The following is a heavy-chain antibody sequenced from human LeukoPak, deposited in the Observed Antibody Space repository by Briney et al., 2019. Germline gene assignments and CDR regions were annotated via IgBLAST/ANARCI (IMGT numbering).Heavy chain of an antibody. J-gene: IGHJ4*02. CDR2: ISSSSSYI. D-gene: IGHD3-10*01. CDR1: GFTFCSYS. V-gene: IGHV3-21*01. CDR3: LIDYLRSGSGSRIFDY. Sequence: GGSLRLSCAASGFTFCSYSMIWVRQAPGKGLEWVSYISSSSSYIYYAHSVKGRFTLSRDNAKNSLYLQMHSLRAEDTAVYYFLIDYLRSGSGSRIFDYWGQGTLVSVSS.